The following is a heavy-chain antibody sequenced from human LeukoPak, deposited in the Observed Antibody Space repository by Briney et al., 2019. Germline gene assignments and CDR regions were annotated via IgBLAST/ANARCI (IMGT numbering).Heavy chain of an antibody. Sequence: ASVKVSCKAPGYTFTGYYMHWVRQAPGQGLEWMGWISAYNGNTNYAQKLQGRVTMTTDTSTSTAYMELRSLRSDDTAVYYCARTVSISTEQQLDRSNDYWGQGTLVTVSS. CDR2: ISAYNGNT. V-gene: IGHV1-18*04. D-gene: IGHD6-13*01. J-gene: IGHJ4*02. CDR1: GYTFTGYY. CDR3: ARTVSISTEQQLDRSNDY.